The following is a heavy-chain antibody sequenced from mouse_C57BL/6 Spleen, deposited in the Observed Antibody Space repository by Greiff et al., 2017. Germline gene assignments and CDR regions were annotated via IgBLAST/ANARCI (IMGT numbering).Heavy chain of an antibody. CDR2: ISDGGSYT. D-gene: IGHD2-5*01. J-gene: IGHJ1*03. CDR1: GFTFSSYA. V-gene: IGHV5-4*01. CDR3: AREPTYYSKGYFDV. Sequence: EVHLVESGGGLVKPGGSLKLSCAASGFTFSSYAMSWVRQTPEKRLEWVATISDGGSYTYYPDNVKGRFTISRDNAKNNLYLQMSHLKSEDTAMYYCAREPTYYSKGYFDVWGTGTTVTVSS.